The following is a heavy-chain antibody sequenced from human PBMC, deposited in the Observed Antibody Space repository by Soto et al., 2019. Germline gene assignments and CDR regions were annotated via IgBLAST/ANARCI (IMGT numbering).Heavy chain of an antibody. CDR3: ARDGLGYCSGGSCSLGY. D-gene: IGHD2-15*01. CDR2: IIPILGIA. J-gene: IGHJ4*02. CDR1: GGTFSSYT. V-gene: IGHV1-69*08. Sequence: QVQLVQSGAEVKKPGSSVKVCCKASGGTFSSYTISWVRQAPGQGLEWMGRIIPILGIANYAQKFQGRVTITADKSTSTAYMELSSLRSEDTAVYYCARDGLGYCSGGSCSLGYWGQGTLVTVSS.